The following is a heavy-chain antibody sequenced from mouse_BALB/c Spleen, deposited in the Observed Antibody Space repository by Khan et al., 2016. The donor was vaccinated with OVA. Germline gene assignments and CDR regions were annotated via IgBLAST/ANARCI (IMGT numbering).Heavy chain of an antibody. V-gene: IGHV1-77*01. D-gene: IGHD2-3*01. CDR1: GYTFTDDY. CDR3: ARSGRWLLPFDY. CDR2: IFPGSGNT. Sequence: VPLQQSGAEVARPGASVKLSCKASGYTFTDDYINWVKQRTGQSLEWIGEIFPGSGNTYYNEKFKGKATLTADESSSTAYMQLSSLTSEDSAVYFGARSGRWLLPFDYWGQGTTLTVAS. J-gene: IGHJ2*01.